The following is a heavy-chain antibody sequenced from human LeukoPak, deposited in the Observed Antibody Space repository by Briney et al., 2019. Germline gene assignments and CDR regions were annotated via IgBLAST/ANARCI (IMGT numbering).Heavy chain of an antibody. CDR2: ISCSGGST. V-gene: IGHV3-23*01. CDR1: GFTFSSYA. D-gene: IGHD3-16*01. Sequence: PGGSLRLSCAASGFTFSSYAMSWVRQAPGKGLEWVSAISCSGGSTYYADSVKARFTISRDNSTTTLYQQINRLRAEDTAVYYCAKGAPAKGGAFDIWGQGTMVTVYS. J-gene: IGHJ3*02. CDR3: AKGAPAKGGAFDI.